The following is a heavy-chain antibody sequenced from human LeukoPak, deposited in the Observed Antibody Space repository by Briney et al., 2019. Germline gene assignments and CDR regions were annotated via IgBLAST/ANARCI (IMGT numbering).Heavy chain of an antibody. Sequence: SETLSLTCTVSGGSISSYYWSWIRQPPGKGLEWIGYIYYSGSTNYNPSLKSRVTISVDTSKNQFSLKLSSVTAADTAVYYCARGTRYYYDSSGYWYYFDYWGQGTLVTVSS. CDR3: ARGTRYYYDSSGYWYYFDY. J-gene: IGHJ4*02. CDR1: GGSISSYY. D-gene: IGHD3-22*01. CDR2: IYYSGST. V-gene: IGHV4-59*01.